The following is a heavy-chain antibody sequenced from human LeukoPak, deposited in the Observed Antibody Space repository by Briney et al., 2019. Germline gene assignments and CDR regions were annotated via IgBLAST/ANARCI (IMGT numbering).Heavy chain of an antibody. J-gene: IGHJ4*02. CDR1: GDNSSSSSAA. Sequence: PSQTLSLTCALSGDNSSSSSAAWHWLRQSPSRGLEWLVRTYYRSKWYNDYAVSVKSRISFNSDTSKNQLSLQLNSVTPEDTAMYYCARDRFRIIDYWGQGTLVTVSS. CDR3: ARDRFRIIDY. CDR2: TYYRSKWYN. D-gene: IGHD2/OR15-2a*01. V-gene: IGHV6-1*01.